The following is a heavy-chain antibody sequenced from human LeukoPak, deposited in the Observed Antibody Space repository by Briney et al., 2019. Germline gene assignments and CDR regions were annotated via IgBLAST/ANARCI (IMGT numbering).Heavy chain of an antibody. J-gene: IGHJ5*02. CDR1: GFPFSNYN. V-gene: IGHV3-48*01. D-gene: IGHD1-26*01. Sequence: PGGSLRLSCAASGFPFSNYNMNWVRQAPGKGLEWVSYISSSSSTIYYADSVKGRFTISRDNAKNSLYLQMNSLRAEDTAVYYCARTNTGGSSWYEAWGQGTLVTVSS. CDR3: ARTNTGGSSWYEA. CDR2: ISSSSSTI.